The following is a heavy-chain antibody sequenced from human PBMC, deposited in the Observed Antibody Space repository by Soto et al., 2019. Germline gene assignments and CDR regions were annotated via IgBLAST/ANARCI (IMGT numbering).Heavy chain of an antibody. CDR1: GYTFTSYG. V-gene: IGHV1-18*01. Sequence: ASVKVSCKASGYTFTSYGISWVRHAPGQGLEWMGWISAYNANTNYAQKLQGRVTMTTDTSTSTSYMELRSLRSDDTAVYFCARDRLGATGDYWGQGTLVTVSS. CDR2: ISAYNANT. J-gene: IGHJ4*02. CDR3: ARDRLGATGDY. D-gene: IGHD1-26*01.